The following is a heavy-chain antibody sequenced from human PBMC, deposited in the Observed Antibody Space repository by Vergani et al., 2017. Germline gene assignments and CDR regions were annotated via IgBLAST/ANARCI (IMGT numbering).Heavy chain of an antibody. CDR2: IWYDGSNK. Sequence: QVQLVESGGGLVKPGGSLRLSCAASGFTFSSYAMHWVRQAPGKGLEWVAVIWYDGSNKYYADSVKGRFTISRDNSKNTLYLQMNSLRAEDTAVYYCAKFLVSGCSWVAEEYFQHWGQGTLVTVSS. D-gene: IGHD2-15*01. J-gene: IGHJ1*01. CDR3: AKFLVSGCSWVAEEYFQH. CDR1: GFTFSSYA. V-gene: IGHV3-33*08.